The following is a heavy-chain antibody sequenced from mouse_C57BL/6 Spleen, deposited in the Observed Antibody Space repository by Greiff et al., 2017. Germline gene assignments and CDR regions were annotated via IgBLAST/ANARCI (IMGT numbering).Heavy chain of an antibody. J-gene: IGHJ2*01. CDR3: ARSGANWDWLDY. V-gene: IGHV1-82*01. CDR1: GYAFSSSW. CDR2: IYPGDGDT. Sequence: QVQLQQSGPELVKPGASVKISCKASGYAFSSSWMNWVKQRPGKGLEWIGRIYPGDGDTNYNGKFKGKATLTADKSSSTAYMQLSSLTSEDSAVYFCARSGANWDWLDYWGQGTTLTVSS. D-gene: IGHD4-1*01.